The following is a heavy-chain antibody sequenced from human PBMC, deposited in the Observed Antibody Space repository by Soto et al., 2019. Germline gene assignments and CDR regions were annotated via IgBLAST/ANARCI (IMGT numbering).Heavy chain of an antibody. CDR3: ARDGESTERDVYYGMDV. Sequence: QVQLVESGGGVVQPGRSLRLSCAASGFTFSSYAMHWVRQAPGKGLEWVAVISYDGSNKYYADSVKGRFTISRDNSKNTLYLQINSLRAEDTAVYYCARDGESTERDVYYGMDVWGQGTTVTVSS. J-gene: IGHJ6*02. CDR1: GFTFSSYA. D-gene: IGHD7-27*01. CDR2: ISYDGSNK. V-gene: IGHV3-30-3*01.